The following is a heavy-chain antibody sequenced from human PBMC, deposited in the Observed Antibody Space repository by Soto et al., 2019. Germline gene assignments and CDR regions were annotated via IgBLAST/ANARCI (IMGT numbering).Heavy chain of an antibody. CDR3: ARGSGNYYYYVLDF. V-gene: IGHV4-61*08. Sequence: SETLSLTCTVSGGSISSGGYYWSWIRQHPGKGLEWIGYMYYSGSTNYNPSLKSRVTISVDTSKKQFSLKLNSVTAADTAVYYCARGSGNYYYYVLDFWGLGTTVTVSS. D-gene: IGHD1-26*01. CDR1: GGSISSGGYY. CDR2: MYYSGST. J-gene: IGHJ6*02.